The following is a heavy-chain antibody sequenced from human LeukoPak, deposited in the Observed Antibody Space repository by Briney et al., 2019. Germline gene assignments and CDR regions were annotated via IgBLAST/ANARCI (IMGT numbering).Heavy chain of an antibody. CDR3: ARGPPYSSGWHPYYFDY. D-gene: IGHD6-19*01. J-gene: IGHJ4*02. CDR2: IIPIFGTA. Sequence: ASVEVSCKASGGTFSSYAISWVRQAPGQGLEWMGGIIPIFGTANYAQKFQGRVTITADKSTSTAYMELSSLRSEDTAVYYCARGPPYSSGWHPYYFDYWGQGTLVTVSS. CDR1: GGTFSSYA. V-gene: IGHV1-69*06.